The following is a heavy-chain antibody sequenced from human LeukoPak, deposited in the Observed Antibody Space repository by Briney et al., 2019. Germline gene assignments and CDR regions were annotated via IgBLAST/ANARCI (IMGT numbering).Heavy chain of an antibody. Sequence: GGSLRLSCAASGFTFSSYAMSWVRQAPGKGLEWVSAISGSGGSTYYADSVKGRFTISRDNSKNTLYLQMNSLRAEDTAVYYCAKEGDYYDSSGYLAYDYWGQGTLVTVSS. CDR3: AKEGDYYDSSGYLAYDY. V-gene: IGHV3-23*01. CDR2: ISGSGGST. J-gene: IGHJ4*02. D-gene: IGHD3-22*01. CDR1: GFTFSSYA.